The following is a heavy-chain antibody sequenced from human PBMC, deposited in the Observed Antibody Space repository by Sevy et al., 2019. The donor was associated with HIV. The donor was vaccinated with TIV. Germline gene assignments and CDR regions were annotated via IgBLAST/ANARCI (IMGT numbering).Heavy chain of an antibody. CDR3: AGDPAPVLKYNWFDP. Sequence: ASVKVSCKASGYTFTSYAMNWVRQAPGQGLEWMGWINTNTGNPTYAQGFTGRFVFSLDTSVSTAYLQISSLKAEDTAVYYCAGDPAPVLKYNWFDPSGQGTLVTVSS. CDR1: GYTFTSYA. CDR2: INTNTGNP. D-gene: IGHD3-10*01. J-gene: IGHJ5*02. V-gene: IGHV7-4-1*02.